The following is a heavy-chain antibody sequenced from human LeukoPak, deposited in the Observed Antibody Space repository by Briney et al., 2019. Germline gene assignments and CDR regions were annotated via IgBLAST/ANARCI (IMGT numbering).Heavy chain of an antibody. CDR2: INPNSGGT. Sequence: ASVKVSCKASGYTFTGYYMHWVRQAPGQGLEWMGWINPNSGGTNYAQKFQGRVTMTRDTSISTAYMELSRLRSDDTAVYYCARGVKDSSGYQGTDAFDIWGQGTMVTVSS. J-gene: IGHJ3*02. D-gene: IGHD3-22*01. CDR1: GYTFTGYY. V-gene: IGHV1-2*02. CDR3: ARGVKDSSGYQGTDAFDI.